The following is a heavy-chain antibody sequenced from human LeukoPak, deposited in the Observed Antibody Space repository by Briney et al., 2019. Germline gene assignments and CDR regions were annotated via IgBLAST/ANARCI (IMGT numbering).Heavy chain of an antibody. Sequence: GGSLRLSCGASGFTFDSYVMNWVRQAPGKGLEWLSGISGSGFNTFYADSVKGRFTISRDNSKNTLYLQMNSLRAEATAVYYCANRGYVTYYFDCWGQGTLVTVSS. CDR2: ISGSGFNT. CDR1: GFTFDSYV. CDR3: ANRGYVTYYFDC. J-gene: IGHJ4*02. V-gene: IGHV3-23*01. D-gene: IGHD5-18*01.